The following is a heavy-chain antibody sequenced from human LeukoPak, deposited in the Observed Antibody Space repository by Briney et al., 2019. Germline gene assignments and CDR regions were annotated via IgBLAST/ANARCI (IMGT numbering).Heavy chain of an antibody. Sequence: GGSLRLSCAASGFTFSSYEMNWVRQAPGRGLEWVSYISSSGSTIYYADSVKGRFTISRDNAKNSLYLQMNSLRAEDTAVYYCALAPMTTVTSFDYWGQGTLVTVSS. V-gene: IGHV3-48*03. CDR2: ISSSGSTI. D-gene: IGHD4-17*01. CDR1: GFTFSSYE. CDR3: ALAPMTTVTSFDY. J-gene: IGHJ4*02.